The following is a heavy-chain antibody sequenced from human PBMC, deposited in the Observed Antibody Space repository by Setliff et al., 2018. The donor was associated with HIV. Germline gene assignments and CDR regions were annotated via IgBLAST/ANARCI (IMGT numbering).Heavy chain of an antibody. CDR1: GPPIGIGSYY. Sequence: SETLSLTCTVSGPPIGIGSYYWTWIRQPAGRGLEWIGHISASGSSKFNPTLQSRVTLSVDPSNNQFSLNLSAVTAADTAVYYCARAPVSGWYVDYWGQGAPVTVSS. CDR3: ARAPVSGWYVDY. J-gene: IGHJ4*02. D-gene: IGHD6-19*01. V-gene: IGHV4-61*09. CDR2: ISASGSS.